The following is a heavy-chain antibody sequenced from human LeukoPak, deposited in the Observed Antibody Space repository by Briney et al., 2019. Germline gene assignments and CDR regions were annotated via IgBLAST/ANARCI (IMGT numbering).Heavy chain of an antibody. V-gene: IGHV3-30*02. J-gene: IGHJ4*02. D-gene: IGHD6-6*01. CDR3: AKEYTPSSPLGELDS. CDR2: IRHDEANS. CDR1: GFNLNSYA. Sequence: GGSLRLSCSVSGFNLNSYAMHWVRQAPGKGLEWVAVIRHDEANSFYADSVQGRFTISRDTSKKLLYLQMNSLRVEDTAVYYCAKEYTPSSPLGELDSWGQGTLVTVSS.